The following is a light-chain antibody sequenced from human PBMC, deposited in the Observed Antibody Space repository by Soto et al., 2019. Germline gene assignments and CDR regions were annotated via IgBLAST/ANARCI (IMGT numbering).Light chain of an antibody. J-gene: IGLJ2*01. CDR3: TVWDDSLNGRR. CDR1: SSNIGSNA. CDR2: RND. Sequence: QSVLTQPPSASGTPGQRVTFSCSGSSSNIGSNAVNWYRQFPGTAPKLLIYRNDQRPSGVPDRFSGSKSGTSASLAISGLQSEDEADYYCTVWDDSLNGRRFGGGTKVTVL. V-gene: IGLV1-44*01.